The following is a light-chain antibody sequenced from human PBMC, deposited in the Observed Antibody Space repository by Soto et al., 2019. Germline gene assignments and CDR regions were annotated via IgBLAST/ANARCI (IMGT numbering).Light chain of an antibody. CDR3: QQYGSSPKT. CDR1: QSVSSSY. CDR2: GAS. V-gene: IGKV3-20*01. J-gene: IGKJ2*01. Sequence: EIVLTQSPGTLSLSPGERATLSCRASQSVSSSYLAGYQQKPGQAPRLLIYGASSMAAGITYRFSGSGSGTDFTLTISSLDPEDVSVYYCQQYGSSPKTFGQGTKLEIK.